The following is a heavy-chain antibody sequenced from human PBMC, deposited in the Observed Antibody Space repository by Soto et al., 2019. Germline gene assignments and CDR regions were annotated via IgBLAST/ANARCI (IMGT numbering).Heavy chain of an antibody. V-gene: IGHV2-70*11. CDR3: ARILVRSGEMITVTPSFDF. J-gene: IGHJ4*02. CDR2: IDWDDDK. CDR1: GFSLSTSGMC. D-gene: IGHD4-17*01. Sequence: KSGPTLVNPTQTLTLTCTFSGFSLSTSGMCVSWIRQPPGKALEWLARIDWDDDKYYSTSLKTRLTISKDTSKNQVVLTMTNMDPVDTATYYCARILVRSGEMITVTPSFDFWGQGTLVTVSS.